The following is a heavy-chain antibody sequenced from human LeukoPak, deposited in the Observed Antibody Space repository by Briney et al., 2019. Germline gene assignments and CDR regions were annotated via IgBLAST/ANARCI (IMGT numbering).Heavy chain of an antibody. CDR3: ARVNPEKQYSRLIWPALIHYYGMDV. CDR2: ISYDGSNK. D-gene: IGHD6-6*01. V-gene: IGHV3-30-3*01. CDR1: GFTFSSYA. Sequence: GGSLRLSCAASGFTFSSYAMHWVRQAPGKGLEWVAVISYDGSNKYYADSVKGRFTISRDNSKNTLYLQMNSLRAEDTAVYYCARVNPEKQYSRLIWPALIHYYGMDVWGQGTTVTVSS. J-gene: IGHJ6*02.